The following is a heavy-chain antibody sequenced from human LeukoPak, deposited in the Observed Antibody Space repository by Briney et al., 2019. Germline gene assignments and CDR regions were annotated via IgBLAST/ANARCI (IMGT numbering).Heavy chain of an antibody. CDR2: IYYSGST. J-gene: IGHJ4*02. CDR1: GGSISSSSYY. D-gene: IGHD1-1*01. Sequence: SETLSLTCTASGGSISSSSYYWGWIRQPPGKGLEWIGSIYYSGSTYYNPSLKSRVTISVDTSKNQFSLKLSSVTAADTAVYYCARPAVWNDAGDYWGQGTLVTVSS. V-gene: IGHV4-39*01. CDR3: ARPAVWNDAGDY.